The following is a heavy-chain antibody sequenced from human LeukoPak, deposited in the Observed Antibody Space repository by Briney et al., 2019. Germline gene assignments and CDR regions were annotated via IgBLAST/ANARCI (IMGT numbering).Heavy chain of an antibody. J-gene: IGHJ5*02. V-gene: IGHV1-58*02. CDR2: IVVGSGNT. Sequence: SVKVSCKASGFTFTSSAMQWVRQARGQRLEWIGWIVVGSGNTNYAQKFQERVTITRDMSTSTAYMELSSLRSEDTAVYYCARRITAAGFNWFDPWGQGTLVTVSS. CDR1: GFTFTSSA. D-gene: IGHD6-13*01. CDR3: ARRITAAGFNWFDP.